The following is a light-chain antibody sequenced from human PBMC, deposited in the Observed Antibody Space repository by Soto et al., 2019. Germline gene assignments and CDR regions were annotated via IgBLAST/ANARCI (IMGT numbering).Light chain of an antibody. CDR1: QSVSSSY. J-gene: IGKJ1*01. CDR3: QQYGSSPPWT. CDR2: GAS. Sequence: EIVSTQYPGTLSLSPGERATLSCRASQSVSSSYLAWYQQKPGQAPRLLIYGASSRATGIPDRFSGSGSGTDFTLTISRLQPEDFAVYYCQQYGSSPPWTFGQGTKVDIK. V-gene: IGKV3-20*01.